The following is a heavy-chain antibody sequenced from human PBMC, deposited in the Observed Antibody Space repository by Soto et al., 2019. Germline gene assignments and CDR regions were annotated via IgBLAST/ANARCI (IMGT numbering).Heavy chain of an antibody. J-gene: IGHJ4*02. D-gene: IGHD2-15*01. CDR1: GFTFSSYG. CDR3: AKDRGYCSGGSCSEFDY. CDR2: ISYDGSNK. V-gene: IGHV3-30*18. Sequence: QVQLVESGGGVVQLGRSLRLSCAASGFTFSSYGMHWVRQAPGKGLEWVAVISYDGSNKYYADSVKGRFTISRDNSKNTLYLQMNSLRAEDTAVYYCAKDRGYCSGGSCSEFDYWGQGTLVTVSS.